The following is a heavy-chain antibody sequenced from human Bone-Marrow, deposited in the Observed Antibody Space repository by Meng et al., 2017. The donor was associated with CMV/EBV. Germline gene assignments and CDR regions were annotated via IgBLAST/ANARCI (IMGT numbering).Heavy chain of an antibody. Sequence: SETLSLTCTVSGDSISTYYWSWIRQPAGKGLQWIVRMYTSGSTNCNASLKSRVAMSVDTSKNQFSLKLSSVTAADTAVYYCARTRIAAAGRLYFQHWGQGTLVTVSS. CDR1: GDSISTYY. J-gene: IGHJ1*01. D-gene: IGHD6-13*01. V-gene: IGHV4-4*07. CDR3: ARTRIAAAGRLYFQH. CDR2: MYTSGST.